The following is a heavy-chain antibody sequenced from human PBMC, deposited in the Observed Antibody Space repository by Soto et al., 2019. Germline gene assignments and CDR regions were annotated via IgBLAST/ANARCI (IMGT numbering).Heavy chain of an antibody. CDR3: VTDGGGYCRGGGCYFDY. Sequence: EVQLVESGGGLVQPGGSLRLSCVGSGFTFGDYAMHWARQTPGTGLEWVSGISWNSGTIAYADSVKGRFTISRDNAKNSLYLQMNSLRDADTALYYCVTDGGGYCRGGGCYFDYWGHGTLVYVSS. J-gene: IGHJ4*01. V-gene: IGHV3-9*01. CDR1: GFTFGDYA. CDR2: ISWNSGTI. D-gene: IGHD2-15*01.